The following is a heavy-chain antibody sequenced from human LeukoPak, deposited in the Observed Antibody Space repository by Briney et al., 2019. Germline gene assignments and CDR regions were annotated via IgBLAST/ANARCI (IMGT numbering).Heavy chain of an antibody. CDR1: GFTFDDYG. V-gene: IGHV3-20*04. CDR2: INWNGGTT. J-gene: IGHJ6*02. Sequence: GGSLRLSCAASGFTFDDYGMSWVRQAPGKGLEWVSGINWNGGTTGYADTVKGRFTISRDNAKNSLYLQMNSLRAEDTALYYCAREGSGSPHYGMDVWGQGTTVTVSS. D-gene: IGHD3-10*01. CDR3: AREGSGSPHYGMDV.